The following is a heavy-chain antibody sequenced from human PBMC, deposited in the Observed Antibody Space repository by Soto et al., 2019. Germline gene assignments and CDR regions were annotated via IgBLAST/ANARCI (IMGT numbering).Heavy chain of an antibody. Sequence: QVQLVQSGAEVKKPGASVKVSCKASGYTFTSYGISWVRQAPGQGLEWMGWISAYNGNTNYAQKLQGRVTMTTDTFTSTAYMELRSLRSDDTAVYYCARLGAAAGYYYYGMDVWGQGTTVTVSS. D-gene: IGHD6-13*01. J-gene: IGHJ6*02. CDR1: GYTFTSYG. V-gene: IGHV1-18*01. CDR3: ARLGAAAGYYYYGMDV. CDR2: ISAYNGNT.